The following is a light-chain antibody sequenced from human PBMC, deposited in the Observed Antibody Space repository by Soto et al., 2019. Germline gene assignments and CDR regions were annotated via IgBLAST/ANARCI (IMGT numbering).Light chain of an antibody. CDR2: DVS. CDR3: CSYAGSYTYV. Sequence: LTQPRSVSVSPGQSVAISCTGTSSDVGGYNYVSWYQQHPGRAPKVMIYDVSKRPSGVPDRFSGSKSGNTASLTISGLQAEDEADYYCCSYAGSYTYVFGTGTKVTVL. J-gene: IGLJ1*01. CDR1: SSDVGGYNY. V-gene: IGLV2-11*01.